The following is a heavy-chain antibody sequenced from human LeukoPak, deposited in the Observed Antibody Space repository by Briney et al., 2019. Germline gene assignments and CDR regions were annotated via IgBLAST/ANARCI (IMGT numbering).Heavy chain of an antibody. D-gene: IGHD4-17*01. CDR2: IYYSGST. V-gene: IGHV4-39*07. J-gene: IGHJ5*02. Sequence: SETLSLTCTVSGGSISSSSYYWGWIRQPPGKGLEWIGSIYYSGSTYYNPSLKSRVTISVDTSKNQFSLKLSSVTAADTAVYYCARLSLASGDYAPPYNWFDPWGQGTLVTVSS. CDR1: GGSISSSSYY. CDR3: ARLSLASGDYAPPYNWFDP.